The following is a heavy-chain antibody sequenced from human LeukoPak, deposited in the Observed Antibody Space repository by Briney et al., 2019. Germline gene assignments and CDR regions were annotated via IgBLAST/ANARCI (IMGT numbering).Heavy chain of an antibody. J-gene: IGHJ4*02. CDR1: GYSFTSYW. CDR2: IYPGDSDT. V-gene: IGHV5-51*01. CDR3: ARRGPAATFDY. Sequence: GESLKISCKGSGYSFTSYWIGWVRKMPGRGLEWMGIIYPGDSDTRYSPSFQGQVAISADKSITTAYLQWSSLKASDTAIYYCARRGPAATFDYWGQGTLVTVSS. D-gene: IGHD2-15*01.